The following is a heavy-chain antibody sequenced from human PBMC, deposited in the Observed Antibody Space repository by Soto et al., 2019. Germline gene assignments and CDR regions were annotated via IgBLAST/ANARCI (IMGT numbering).Heavy chain of an antibody. J-gene: IGHJ5*02. CDR3: AGGIVGATAAWFDL. D-gene: IGHD1-26*01. CDR1: GGTFSSYA. CDR2: LIPIFGTA. Sequence: QVQLVQSGAEVKKPGSSVKVSCKASGGTFSSYAISWVRQAPGQGLEWMGGLIPIFGTANYAQKCQGRVTMPAHAPTSTAYMELRSLGSEDPAVYYCAGGIVGATAAWFDLWGQGNLVTVSS. V-gene: IGHV1-69*12.